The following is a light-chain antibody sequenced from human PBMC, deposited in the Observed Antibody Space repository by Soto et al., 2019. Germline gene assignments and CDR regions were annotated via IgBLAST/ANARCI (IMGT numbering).Light chain of an antibody. J-gene: IGLJ2*01. CDR2: GNS. CDR1: SSNIGAGYD. Sequence: QSVLTQPPSVSGAPGQMVTISCTGSSSNIGAGYDVHWYQQLPGTAPKLLIYGNSNRPSGVPDRFSGSKSGTSASLAITGLQAEDEADYYCQSYDSSLSGSGSVFGGGTKLTVL. V-gene: IGLV1-40*01. CDR3: QSYDSSLSGSGSV.